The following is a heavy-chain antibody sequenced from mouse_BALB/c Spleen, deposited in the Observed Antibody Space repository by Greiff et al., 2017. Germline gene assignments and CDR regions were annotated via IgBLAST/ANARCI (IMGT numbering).Heavy chain of an antibody. CDR3: ARSRGYDGYYVYAMDY. CDR1: GYSFTSYY. Sequence: VQLQQSGPELMKPGASVKISCKASGYSFTSYYMHWVKQSHGKSLEWIGYIDPFNGGTSYNQKFKGKATLTVDKSSSTAYMHLSSLTSEDSAVYYCARSRGYDGYYVYAMDYWGQGTSVTVSS. V-gene: IGHV1S135*01. CDR2: IDPFNGGT. D-gene: IGHD2-3*01. J-gene: IGHJ4*01.